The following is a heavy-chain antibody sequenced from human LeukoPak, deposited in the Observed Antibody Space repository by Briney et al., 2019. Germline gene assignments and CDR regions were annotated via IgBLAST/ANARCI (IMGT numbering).Heavy chain of an antibody. V-gene: IGHV3-23*01. CDR2: LSGSGGSI. CDR1: GFTFSSYA. CDR3: AKVSGYCTNGVCYTHDY. Sequence: PGGSLRLSCAAPGFTFSSYAMSWVRQAPGKGLEWVSALSGSGGSIYYADSVKGRFTISRDNSKTTLYLQMNSLRAEDTAVYYCAKVSGYCTNGVCYTHDYWGQGTLVTVSS. J-gene: IGHJ4*02. D-gene: IGHD2-8*01.